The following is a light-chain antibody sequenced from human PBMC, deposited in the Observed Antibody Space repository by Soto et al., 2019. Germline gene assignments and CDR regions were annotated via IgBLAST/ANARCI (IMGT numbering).Light chain of an antibody. CDR3: QQANSFPFT. CDR2: AAS. CDR1: QAISRS. J-gene: IGKJ3*01. Sequence: DIQMTQSPSSVSASVGDRVTITCRASQAISRSLAWYQQKPGEAPKLLIYAASILQSGVPSRFSGSGSGTDFTLTITRLQSEDFASYYCQQANSFPFTFGPGTK. V-gene: IGKV1-12*01.